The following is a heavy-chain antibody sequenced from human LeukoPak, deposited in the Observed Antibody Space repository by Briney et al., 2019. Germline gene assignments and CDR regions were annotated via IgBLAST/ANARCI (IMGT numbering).Heavy chain of an antibody. CDR3: ARSTQARYDYVWGSYRNNYYYGMDV. CDR1: GYTFTSYD. D-gene: IGHD3-16*02. Sequence: ASVKVSCKASGYTFTSYDINWVRQATGQGLEWMGWMNPNSGNTGYAQKFQGRVTMTRNTSISTAYMELSSLRSEDTAVYYCARSTQARYDYVWGSYRNNYYYGMDVWGQGTTVTVSS. CDR2: MNPNSGNT. J-gene: IGHJ6*02. V-gene: IGHV1-8*01.